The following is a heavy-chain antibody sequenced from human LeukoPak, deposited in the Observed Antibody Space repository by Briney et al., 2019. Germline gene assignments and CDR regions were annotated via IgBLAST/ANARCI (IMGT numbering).Heavy chain of an antibody. CDR1: GFTFNDYD. CDR2: LHTAGDA. CDR3: SRGGQRAGYAFDI. J-gene: IGHJ3*02. Sequence: GGSLRLSCAASGFTFNDYDMHWVRQVTGKGLEWVSSLHTAGDAHYSVSVRGRFIISRDRSETSFYLQMNSLRAEDSAMYYCSRGGQRAGYAFDIWGQGTVVTVSS. V-gene: IGHV3-13*01.